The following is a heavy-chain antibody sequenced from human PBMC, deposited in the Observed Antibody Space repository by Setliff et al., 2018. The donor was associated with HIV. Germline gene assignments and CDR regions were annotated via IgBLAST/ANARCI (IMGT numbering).Heavy chain of an antibody. V-gene: IGHV3-15*05. J-gene: IGHJ4*02. CDR3: TAESVFLDYFFDY. CDR1: GFTFSNAW. Sequence: GGSLRLSCAASGFTFSNAWMNWVRQAPGKGLEWVGRIRSKVDGGAADYAAPVKGRFTISRDDSKNTLYLQMSSLKTEDTAVYYCTAESVFLDYFFDYWGQGTLVTVSS. CDR2: IRSKVDGGAA. D-gene: IGHD3-9*01.